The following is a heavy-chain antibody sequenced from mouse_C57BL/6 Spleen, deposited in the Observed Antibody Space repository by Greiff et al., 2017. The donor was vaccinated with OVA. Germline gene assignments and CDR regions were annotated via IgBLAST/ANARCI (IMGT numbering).Heavy chain of an antibody. J-gene: IGHJ2*01. CDR2: INPNNGGT. CDR1: GYTFTDYY. D-gene: IGHD1-1*01. CDR3: ARFTTVSYCVY. Sequence: VQLQQSGPELVKPGASVKISCKASGYTFTDYYMNWVKQSHGKSLEWIGDINPNNGGTSYNQKFKGKATLTVDKSSSTAYMELRSLTSESSAVYYCARFTTVSYCVYWGQGTTLPVSS. V-gene: IGHV1-26*01.